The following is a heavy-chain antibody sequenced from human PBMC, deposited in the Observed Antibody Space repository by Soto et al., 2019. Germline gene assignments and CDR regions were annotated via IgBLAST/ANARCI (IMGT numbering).Heavy chain of an antibody. CDR3: ARDGTMTTGGYYYGMDV. J-gene: IGHJ6*02. D-gene: IGHD4-17*01. CDR1: GGSISSGGYC. V-gene: IGHV4-31*03. CDR2: IYYSGST. Sequence: PSETLSLTCTVSGGSISSGGYCWTWIRQHPGKGLEWIGYIYYSGSTYYNPSLKSRVTISVDTSKNQFSLKLSSVTAADTAVYFCARDGTMTTGGYYYGMDVWGQGTTVTVSS.